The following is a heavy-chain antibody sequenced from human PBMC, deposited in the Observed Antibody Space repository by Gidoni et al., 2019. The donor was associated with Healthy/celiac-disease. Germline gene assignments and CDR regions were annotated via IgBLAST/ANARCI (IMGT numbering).Heavy chain of an antibody. J-gene: IGHJ4*02. Sequence: EVQLVESGGGLVKPGGSLRLPCAASGFTFSNAWMNWVRQAPGKGLEWVGRIKSKTDGGTTDYAAPVKGRFTISRDDSKNTLYLQMNSLKTEDTAVYYCTTDAYCSSTSCSLDYWGQGTLVTVSS. D-gene: IGHD2-2*01. CDR3: TTDAYCSSTSCSLDY. CDR2: IKSKTDGGTT. V-gene: IGHV3-15*07. CDR1: GFTFSNAW.